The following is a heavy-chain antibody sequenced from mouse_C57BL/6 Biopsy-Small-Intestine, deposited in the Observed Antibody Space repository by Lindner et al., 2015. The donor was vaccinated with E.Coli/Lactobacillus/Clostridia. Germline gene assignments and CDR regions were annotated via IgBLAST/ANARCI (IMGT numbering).Heavy chain of an antibody. Sequence: VQLQESGAELVKPGASVKISCKASGYAFSSYWMNWVKQRPGKGLEWIGQIYPGDGDTNYNGKFKGKATLTADKSSSTAYMQLSSLTSEDSAVYFCARQYYGNYVWFAYWGQGTLVTVSA. CDR2: IYPGDGDT. CDR1: GYAFSSYW. V-gene: IGHV1-80*01. CDR3: ARQYYGNYVWFAY. D-gene: IGHD2-1*01. J-gene: IGHJ3*01.